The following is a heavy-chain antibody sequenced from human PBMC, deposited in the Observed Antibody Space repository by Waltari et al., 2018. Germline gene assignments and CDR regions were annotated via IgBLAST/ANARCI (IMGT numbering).Heavy chain of an antibody. Sequence: EVQLLESGGGLVQPGGSLRLSCAASGFTFSSYAMSWVRQAPGKGLEWVSDISGSGGSTYYADSVKDRFTISRDNSKTTLYLQMNSLRAEDTAVYYCAKATTDYYFDYWGQGTLVTVSS. J-gene: IGHJ4*02. D-gene: IGHD4-17*01. CDR2: ISGSGGST. CDR3: AKATTDYYFDY. CDR1: GFTFSSYA. V-gene: IGHV3-23*01.